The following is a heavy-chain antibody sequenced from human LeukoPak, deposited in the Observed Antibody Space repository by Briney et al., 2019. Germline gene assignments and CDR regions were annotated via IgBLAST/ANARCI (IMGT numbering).Heavy chain of an antibody. Sequence: SETLSLTCTVSGGSISSYYWSWIRQPAGKGLEWIGRIYTSGSTNYNPSLKSRVTMSVDTSKNQFSLKLSSVTAADTAVYYCARGSPNGYDPFLEMYYFDYWGQGTLVTVSS. D-gene: IGHD5-12*01. CDR3: ARGSPNGYDPFLEMYYFDY. CDR2: IYTSGST. CDR1: GGSISSYY. V-gene: IGHV4-4*07. J-gene: IGHJ4*02.